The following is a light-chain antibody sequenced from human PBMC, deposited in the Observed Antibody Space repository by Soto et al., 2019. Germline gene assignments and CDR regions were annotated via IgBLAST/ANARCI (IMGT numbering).Light chain of an antibody. CDR1: QGISSW. CDR2: VTS. J-gene: IGKJ5*01. Sequence: DIQMTQSPSSVSASVGDRVTITCRASQGISSWLAWYQQKPGKAPKLLIYVTSNLQGGVPSRFSGHGSGTDFTLNISSPQAEDFATCYCQQANSFPVTFGQGTRLEIK. CDR3: QQANSFPVT. V-gene: IGKV1-12*01.